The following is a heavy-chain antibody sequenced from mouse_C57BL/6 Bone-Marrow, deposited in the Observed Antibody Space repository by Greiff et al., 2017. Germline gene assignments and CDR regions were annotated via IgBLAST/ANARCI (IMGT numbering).Heavy chain of an antibody. Sequence: QVQLQQSGAELVKPGASVTLSCTASGYTFTSYWMQWGNQRPGQGLEWIGYINPCSGYTKYNQKFKDKATLTVDKSSSPAYMQLSSLTYAESSVYYCAEEDYWGQGTTLTVSS. V-gene: IGHV1-7*01. CDR2: INPCSGYT. CDR3: AEEDY. J-gene: IGHJ2*01. CDR1: GYTFTSYW.